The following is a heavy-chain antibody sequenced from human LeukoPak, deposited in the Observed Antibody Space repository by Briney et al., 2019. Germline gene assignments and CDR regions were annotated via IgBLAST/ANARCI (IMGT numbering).Heavy chain of an antibody. J-gene: IGHJ5*02. CDR2: MNPNSGNT. V-gene: IGHV1-8*02. CDR1: GYTFTSYD. CDR3: ARRNFGSPRWFDP. D-gene: IGHD1-7*01. Sequence: ASVNVSCKASGYTFTSYDINWVRQATGQGLEWMGWMNPNSGNTGYAQKFQGRVTITRDTSISTAYMELSSLSSEDTAVYYCARRNFGSPRWFDPWGQGTLVTVSS.